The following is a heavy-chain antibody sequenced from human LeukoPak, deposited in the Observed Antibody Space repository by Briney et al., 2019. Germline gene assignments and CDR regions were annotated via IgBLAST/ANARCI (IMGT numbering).Heavy chain of an antibody. V-gene: IGHV4-59*08. Sequence: GSLRLSCAASGFTFSSYAMSWSRQPPGKGLEWIGYIYNSETTNYNPSLKSRVTISIDTSKNQFSLKLSSVTAADTAVYYCARHDGDWGQGILVTVSS. D-gene: IGHD4-17*01. CDR1: GFTFSSYA. CDR2: IYNSETT. CDR3: ARHDGD. J-gene: IGHJ4*02.